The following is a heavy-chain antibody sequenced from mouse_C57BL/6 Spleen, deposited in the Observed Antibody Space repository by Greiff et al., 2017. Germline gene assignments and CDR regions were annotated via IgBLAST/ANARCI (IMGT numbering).Heavy chain of an antibody. V-gene: IGHV1-74*01. J-gene: IGHJ1*03. Sequence: VQLQQPGAELVKPGASVKVSCKASGYTFTSYWMHWVKQRPGQGLEWIGRIHPSDSDTNYNQKFKGKATLTVDKSSSTAYMQSSSLKSEDSAVYYWAIHGSSWWYFDVWGTGTTVTVAS. CDR1: GYTFTSYW. CDR2: IHPSDSDT. D-gene: IGHD1-1*01. CDR3: AIHGSSWWYFDV.